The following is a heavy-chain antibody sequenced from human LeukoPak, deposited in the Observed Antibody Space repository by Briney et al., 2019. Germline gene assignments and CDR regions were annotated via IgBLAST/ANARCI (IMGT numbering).Heavy chain of an antibody. D-gene: IGHD3-16*01. V-gene: IGHV3-7*01. Sequence: GGPRKLPCSPSDFTFGSNGRPWFPQPPGRGWEGWPKIKEDGSEKYYVDSVKGRFTISRDNAKNSLYLQMNSLRAEDTAVYYCARGGIMITFGGPGGGQGTLVTVSS. CDR3: ARGGIMITFGGPG. CDR1: DFTFGSNG. J-gene: IGHJ4*02. CDR2: IKEDGSEK.